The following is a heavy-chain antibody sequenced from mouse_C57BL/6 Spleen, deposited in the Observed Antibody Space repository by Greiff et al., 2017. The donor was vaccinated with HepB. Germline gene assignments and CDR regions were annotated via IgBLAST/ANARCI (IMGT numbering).Heavy chain of an antibody. CDR1: GFNIKDDY. J-gene: IGHJ3*01. D-gene: IGHD2-3*01. CDR2: IDPEIGDT. V-gene: IGHV14-4*01. Sequence: EVQLQQSGAELVRPGASVKLSCTASGFNIKDDYMHWVKQRPEQGLEWIGWIDPEIGDTEYASKFQGKATITADTSSNTAYLQLSSLTSEDTAVYYCTIYDLAYWGQGTLVTVSA. CDR3: TIYDLAY.